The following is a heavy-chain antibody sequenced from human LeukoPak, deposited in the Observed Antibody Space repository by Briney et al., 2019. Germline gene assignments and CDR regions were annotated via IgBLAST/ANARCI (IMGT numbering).Heavy chain of an antibody. CDR2: IYYSGST. J-gene: IGHJ5*02. CDR3: ARAGTPITMIVVESNWFDP. CDR1: GGSMSSYY. D-gene: IGHD3-22*01. Sequence: SETLSLTCTVSGGSMSSYYWSWIRQPPGKGLEWIGNIYYSGSTNYNPSLKSRVTMSVDTSKNQFSLKLSSVTAADTAVYYCARAGTPITMIVVESNWFDPWGQGTLVTVSS. V-gene: IGHV4-59*01.